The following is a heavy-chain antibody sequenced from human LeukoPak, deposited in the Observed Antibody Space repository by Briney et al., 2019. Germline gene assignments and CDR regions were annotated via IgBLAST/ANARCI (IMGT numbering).Heavy chain of an antibody. J-gene: IGHJ4*02. CDR1: GGSISSSNYY. D-gene: IGHD2-2*01. CDR2: IYYSGIT. Sequence: PSETLSLTCTVSGGSISSSNYYWGWIRQPPGKGLEWIGNIYYSGITYYNPSLKSRVTISVETSNNQFSLKLSSVTAADTAMYYCARLLIYCSSTSCHFDYWGQGTLVTVSS. V-gene: IGHV4-39*01. CDR3: ARLLIYCSSTSCHFDY.